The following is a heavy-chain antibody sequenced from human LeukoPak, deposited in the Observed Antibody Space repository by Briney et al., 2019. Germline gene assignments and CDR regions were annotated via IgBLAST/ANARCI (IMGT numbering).Heavy chain of an antibody. CDR3: ARHSRDGYLIADY. V-gene: IGHV4-34*01. Sequence: PSETLSLTCAVYGGSFSGYYWSWLRQPPGKGLEWIGEIYPSGSTNYNPSLKSRVTISADTSKNQFSLKLSSVTAADTAVYYCARHSRDGYLIADYWGQGTLVTVSS. CDR2: IYPSGST. CDR1: GGSFSGYY. J-gene: IGHJ4*02. D-gene: IGHD5-24*01.